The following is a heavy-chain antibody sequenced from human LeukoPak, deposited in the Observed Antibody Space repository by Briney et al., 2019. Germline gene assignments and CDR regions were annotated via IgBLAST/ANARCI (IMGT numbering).Heavy chain of an antibody. Sequence: GGSLRLSCAASGFTFSSYAMNWVRQAPGKGPEWVSSISSSSGYIYYADSVKGRFTISRDNAKNSLYLQMNSLRAEDTAVYYCAKEPTYIWGSYRYTDYFDYWGQGTLVTVSS. D-gene: IGHD3-16*02. V-gene: IGHV3-21*01. CDR2: ISSSSGYI. CDR1: GFTFSSYA. J-gene: IGHJ4*02. CDR3: AKEPTYIWGSYRYTDYFDY.